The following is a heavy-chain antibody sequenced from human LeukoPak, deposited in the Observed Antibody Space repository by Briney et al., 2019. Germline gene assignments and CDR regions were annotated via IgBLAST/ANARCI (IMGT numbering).Heavy chain of an antibody. J-gene: IGHJ4*02. V-gene: IGHV3-30*02. Sequence: GGSLRLSCAASGFTFSIYDIHWVRQAPGKGLEWVAFIRYDGSNKDYADSVKGRFTISRDNSKNTVFLHMNSLRAEDTAVYYCAKVQWFSGTFSHFDFRGQGALVTVSS. CDR3: AKVQWFSGTFSHFDF. CDR2: IRYDGSNK. CDR1: GFTFSIYD. D-gene: IGHD1-26*01.